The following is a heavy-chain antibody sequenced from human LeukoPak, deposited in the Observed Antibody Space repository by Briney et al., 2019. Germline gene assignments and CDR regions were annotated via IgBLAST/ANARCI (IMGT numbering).Heavy chain of an antibody. CDR1: LDSTTSNF. Sequence: KPSETLSLTCTVSLDSTTSNFWSWVRQPPGKGLEWIGEIHRSGSPNYNPSLQSRVTISIDRSRNQIALELSSVTAAGTAVYYCAREILGGFNPGAYWGQGTLVTVSS. CDR2: IHRSGSP. J-gene: IGHJ4*02. CDR3: AREILGGFNPGAY. D-gene: IGHD1-14*01. V-gene: IGHV4-4*02.